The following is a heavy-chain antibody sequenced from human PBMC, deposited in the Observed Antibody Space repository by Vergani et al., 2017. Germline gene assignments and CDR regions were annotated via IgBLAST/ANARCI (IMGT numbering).Heavy chain of an antibody. V-gene: IGHV3-23*04. J-gene: IGHJ4*01. CDR2: ISGSGGST. D-gene: IGHD3-22*01. CDR1: GFTFSDYY. CDR3: ATDPITMIGVVIVDY. Sequence: VQLVESGGGLVKPGGSLRLSCAASGFTFSDYYMSWIRQAPGEGLEWVSAISGSGGSTYYADSVKGRFTISRDNSKNTLYLQRNSLRAEGTAVYYCATDPITMIGVVIVDYWGHGTLVTVSS.